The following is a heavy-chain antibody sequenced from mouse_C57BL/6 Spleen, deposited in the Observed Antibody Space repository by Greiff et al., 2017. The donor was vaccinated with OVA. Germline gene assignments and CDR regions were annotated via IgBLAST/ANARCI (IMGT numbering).Heavy chain of an antibody. CDR2: INPGSGGT. CDR1: GYAFTNYL. D-gene: IGHD3-2*02. Sequence: QVHVKQSGAELVRPGTSVKVSCKASGYAFTNYLIEWVKQRPGQGLEWIGVINPGSGGTNYNEKFKGKATLTADKSSSTAYMQLSSLTSEDSAVYFCARTTAQATLMDYWGQGTSVTVSS. CDR3: ARTTAQATLMDY. V-gene: IGHV1-54*01. J-gene: IGHJ4*01.